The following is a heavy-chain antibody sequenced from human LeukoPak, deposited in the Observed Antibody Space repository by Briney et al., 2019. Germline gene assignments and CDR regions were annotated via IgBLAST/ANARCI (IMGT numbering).Heavy chain of an antibody. D-gene: IGHD2-15*01. Sequence: GGSLRLSCAASGFTFSSHSMNWVRQAPGKGLEWVSSISSSSSYIYYADSVKGRFTVSSDNAKNSLYLQMNSLRAEDTAVYYCARVRGGYCSGGSCPGGTNDYWGQGTLVTVSS. CDR3: ARVRGGYCSGGSCPGGTNDY. CDR2: ISSSSSYI. J-gene: IGHJ4*02. V-gene: IGHV3-21*01. CDR1: GFTFSSHS.